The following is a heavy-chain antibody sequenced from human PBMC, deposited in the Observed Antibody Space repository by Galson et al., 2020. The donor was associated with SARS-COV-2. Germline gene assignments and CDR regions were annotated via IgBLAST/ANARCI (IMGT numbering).Heavy chain of an antibody. V-gene: IGHV3-9*01. CDR1: GFTFDDYA. CDR3: AGSVAEGNYYYYYGMDV. D-gene: IGHD6-19*01. CDR2: ISWNSGSI. J-gene: IGHJ6*02. Sequence: SLKISCAASGFTFDDYAMHWVRQAPGKGLEWVSGISWNSGSIGYADSVKGRFTISRDNAKNSLYLQMNSLRAEDTALYYCAGSVAEGNYYYYYGMDVWGQGTTVTVS.